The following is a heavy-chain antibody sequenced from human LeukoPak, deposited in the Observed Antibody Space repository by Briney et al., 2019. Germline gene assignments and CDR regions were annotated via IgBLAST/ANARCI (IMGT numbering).Heavy chain of an antibody. CDR2: IWYDGSNE. V-gene: IGHV3-33*01. CDR3: VRDIGARYLNY. J-gene: IGHJ4*01. CDR1: GFTFRNHG. Sequence: GRSLRLSCAASGFTFRNHGMHWVRQAPGKGLEWAAVIWYDGSNEYYADSVKGRFTISRDNSKNTLYLQMNSLRAEDSAVYYCVRDIGARYLNYWGQGALVIVSS. D-gene: IGHD6-6*01.